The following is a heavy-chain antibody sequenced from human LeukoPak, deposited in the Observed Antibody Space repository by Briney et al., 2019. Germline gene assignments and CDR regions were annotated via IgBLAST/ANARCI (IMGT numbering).Heavy chain of an antibody. CDR1: GLIFSNYA. Sequence: PGGSLRLSCAASGLIFSNYAMTWVRQAPGKGLEWVSTISGSDDSTFYADSVRGRFTISRDNSKNTLYLQMNSLRAEDTAVYYCAKSRSGGGSCYNYWGQGTLDTVSS. V-gene: IGHV3-23*01. J-gene: IGHJ4*02. CDR3: AKSRSGGGSCYNY. D-gene: IGHD2-15*01. CDR2: ISGSDDST.